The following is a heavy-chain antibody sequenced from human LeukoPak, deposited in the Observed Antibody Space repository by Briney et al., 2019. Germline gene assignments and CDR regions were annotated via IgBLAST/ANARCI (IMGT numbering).Heavy chain of an antibody. CDR2: IYYSGST. CDR3: ASHYYMDV. V-gene: IGHV4-61*05. J-gene: IGHJ6*03. CDR1: GGSISSSSYY. Sequence: SETLSLTCTVSGGSISSSSYYWGWIRQPPGKGLEWIGYIYYSGSTNYNPSLKSRVTISVDTSKNQFSLRLSSVTAADTAVYYCASHYYMDVWGKGTTVTVSS.